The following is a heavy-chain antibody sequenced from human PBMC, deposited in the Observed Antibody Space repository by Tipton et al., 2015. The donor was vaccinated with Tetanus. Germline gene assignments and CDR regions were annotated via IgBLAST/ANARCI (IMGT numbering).Heavy chain of an antibody. J-gene: IGHJ4*02. V-gene: IGHV3-33*01. CDR1: GFSFSSYG. CDR2: IWYDGSDR. Sequence: SGFSFSSYGMHWVRQAPGKGLEWVSVIWYDGSDRYYADSVKGRFTISRDNSKNTLYLQMNSLRAEDTAVYYCAREADCSGGSCYSGDFDYWGQGTLVTVSS. D-gene: IGHD2-15*01. CDR3: AREADCSGGSCYSGDFDY.